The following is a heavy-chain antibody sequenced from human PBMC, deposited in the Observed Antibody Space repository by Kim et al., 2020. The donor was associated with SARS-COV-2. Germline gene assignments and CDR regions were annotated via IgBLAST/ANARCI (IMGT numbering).Heavy chain of an antibody. CDR3: ARAGDVFSSSWYRYYYYGMDV. D-gene: IGHD6-13*01. J-gene: IGHJ6*02. V-gene: IGHV3-48*03. Sequence: GGSLRLSCAASGFTFSSYEMNWVRQAPGKGLEWVSYISSSGSTIYYADSVKGRFTISRDNAKNSLYLQMNSLRAEDTAVYYCARAGDVFSSSWYRYYYYGMDVWGQGTTVTVSS. CDR1: GFTFSSYE. CDR2: ISSSGSTI.